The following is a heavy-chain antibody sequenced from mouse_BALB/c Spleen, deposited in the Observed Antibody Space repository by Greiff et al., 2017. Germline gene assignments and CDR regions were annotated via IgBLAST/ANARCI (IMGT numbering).Heavy chain of an antibody. J-gene: IGHJ3*01. Sequence: EVQLQQSGPELVKPGASVKMSCKASGYTFTSYVMHWVKQKPGQGLEWIGYINPYNDGTKYNEKFKVKATLTSDKSSSTAYMELSSLTSEDSAVYYCASPICYYYDAFAYWGQGTLVTVSA. CDR2: INPYNDGT. CDR3: ASPICYYYDAFAY. V-gene: IGHV1-14*01. CDR1: GYTFTSYV. D-gene: IGHD2-4*01.